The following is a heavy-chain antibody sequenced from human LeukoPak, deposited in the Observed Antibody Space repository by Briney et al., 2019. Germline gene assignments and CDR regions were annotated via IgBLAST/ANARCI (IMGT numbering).Heavy chain of an antibody. J-gene: IGHJ4*02. CDR2: MNPNSGNT. D-gene: IGHD6-19*01. CDR3: ARGTYRRIAVAGTVDY. Sequence: ASVKVSCKASGYTLTSYDINWVRQATGQGLEWMGWMNPNSGNTGYAQKLQGRVTMTRNTSISTAYMELSSLRSEDTAVYYCARGTYRRIAVAGTVDYWGQGTLVTVSS. CDR1: GYTLTSYD. V-gene: IGHV1-8*01.